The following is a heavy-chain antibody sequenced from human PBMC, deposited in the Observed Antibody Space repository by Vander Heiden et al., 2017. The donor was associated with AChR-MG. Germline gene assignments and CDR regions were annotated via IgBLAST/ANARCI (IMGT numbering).Heavy chain of an antibody. V-gene: IGHV3-30*09. Sequence: QVQLVQSGGGVVQPGGSLRLSCAASGFSFDVYDVKWFRQSPGKGLEWVADISSTGGNDYYTDSVQGRLAVSRDKSKTLLHLEMNSVRVDDTAVYFCARVDGALDVWGQGTMVIVSS. CDR2: ISSTGGND. D-gene: IGHD3-10*01. CDR1: GFSFDVYD. J-gene: IGHJ3*01. CDR3: ARVDGALDV.